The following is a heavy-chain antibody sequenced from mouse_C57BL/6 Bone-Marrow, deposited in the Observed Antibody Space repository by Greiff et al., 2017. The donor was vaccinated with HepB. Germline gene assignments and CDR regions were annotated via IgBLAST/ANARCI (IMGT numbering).Heavy chain of an antibody. CDR1: GFTFTSYC. J-gene: IGHJ1*03. CDR2: IDPSDSET. CDR3: ARRALVRYWYFDV. D-gene: IGHD1-2*01. Sequence: QVQLMQPGAELVRPGSSVKLSCKASGFTFTSYCMHWVKQRPKQGLEWIGNIDPSDSETHYNQKFKDKATLTVDTSSNTAYMQLSSLTSEDSAVYYCARRALVRYWYFDVWGTGTTVTVSS. V-gene: IGHV1-52*01.